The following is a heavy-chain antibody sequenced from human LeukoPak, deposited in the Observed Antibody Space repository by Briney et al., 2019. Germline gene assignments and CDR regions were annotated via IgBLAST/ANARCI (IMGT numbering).Heavy chain of an antibody. CDR1: GFTVSSNY. V-gene: IGHV3-53*01. CDR3: ASRGTLGYCTNGVCYNPDI. D-gene: IGHD2-8*01. Sequence: GGSLRLSCAASGFTVSSNYMSWVRQAPGKGLEWVSVIYSGGSTYYADSVKGRFTISRDNSKNTLYLQMNSLRAEDTAVYYCASRGTLGYCTNGVCYNPDIWDHGTMVTVSS. J-gene: IGHJ3*02. CDR2: IYSGGST.